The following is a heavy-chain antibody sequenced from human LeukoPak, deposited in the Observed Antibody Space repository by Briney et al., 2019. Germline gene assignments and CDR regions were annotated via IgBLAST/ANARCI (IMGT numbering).Heavy chain of an antibody. D-gene: IGHD6-13*01. CDR3: ARDGGAAAGLI. V-gene: IGHV4-59*01. Sequence: SETLSLTCTVSGGSISSYYWSWIRQPPGKGLEWIGYIYYSGSTNYNPSLKSRVTISVDTSKNQFSLKLSSVTAADTAVYYCARDGGAAAGLIWSQGTLVTVSS. CDR2: IYYSGST. J-gene: IGHJ4*02. CDR1: GGSISSYY.